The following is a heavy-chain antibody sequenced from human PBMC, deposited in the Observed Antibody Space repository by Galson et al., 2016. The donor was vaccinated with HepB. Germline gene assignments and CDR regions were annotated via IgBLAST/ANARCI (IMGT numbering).Heavy chain of an antibody. J-gene: IGHJ2*01. D-gene: IGHD7-27*01. CDR3: ARGKGNWGYWYFDP. CDR1: GGSISSGDYY. V-gene: IGHV4-30-4*01. CDR2: IYYSGST. Sequence: TLSLTCTVSGGSISSGDYYWNWIRQPPGKGLEWIGYIYYSGSTYYNPSLMSRVTISVDTSKNQFSLKLNSVTAADTAVYYCARGKGNWGYWYFDPWGRGTLVTVSS.